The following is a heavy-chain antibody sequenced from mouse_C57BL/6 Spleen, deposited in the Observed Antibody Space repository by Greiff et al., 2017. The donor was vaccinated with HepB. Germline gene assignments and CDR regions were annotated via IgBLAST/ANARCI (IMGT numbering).Heavy chain of an antibody. V-gene: IGHV5-6*01. J-gene: IGHJ2*01. Sequence: EVQRVESGGDLVKPGGSLKLSCAASGFTFSSYGMSWVRQTPDKRLEWVATISSGGSYTYYPDSVKGRFTISRDNAKNTLYLQMSSLKSEDTAMYYLARQEVTTVVARFDYWGQGTTLTVSS. CDR2: ISSGGSYT. CDR3: ARQEVTTVVARFDY. CDR1: GFTFSSYG. D-gene: IGHD1-1*01.